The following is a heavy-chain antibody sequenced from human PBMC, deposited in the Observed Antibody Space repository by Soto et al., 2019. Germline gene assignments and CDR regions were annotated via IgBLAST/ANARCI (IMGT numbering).Heavy chain of an antibody. CDR3: VRRVSGNYDY. J-gene: IGHJ4*02. D-gene: IGHD1-7*01. V-gene: IGHV3-64*01. Sequence: EVQLAESGGGMVKPGGSLRLSCVASGFTFSSYDMHWVRQAPGKGLEYVSSISSNGGTTYYGNSVKGRFTISRDNSKNTLYLKMGSLRAEDMAVYYCVRRVSGNYDYWGQGTLVTVSS. CDR2: ISSNGGTT. CDR1: GFTFSSYD.